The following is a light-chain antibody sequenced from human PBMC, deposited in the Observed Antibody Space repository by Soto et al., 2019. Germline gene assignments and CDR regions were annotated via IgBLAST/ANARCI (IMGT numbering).Light chain of an antibody. CDR3: QQYNTYPWT. Sequence: VGDRVTITCRASQSISSWLAWYQQKPGKAPKLLIYKASSLESGVPSRFSGSGSGTEFTLTISSLQPDDFAVYYCQQYNTYPWTFGQGTKVDI. V-gene: IGKV1-5*03. CDR1: QSISSW. CDR2: KAS. J-gene: IGKJ1*01.